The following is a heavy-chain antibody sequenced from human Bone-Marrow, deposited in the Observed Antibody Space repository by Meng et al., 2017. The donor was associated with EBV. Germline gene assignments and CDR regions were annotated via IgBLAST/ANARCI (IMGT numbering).Heavy chain of an antibody. D-gene: IGHD3-10*01. CDR2: FLPTLGAP. V-gene: IGHV1-69*01. CDR1: GSSFRSHA. J-gene: IGHJ4*02. CDR3: ASESGRGYAPDY. Sequence: QSAQPGAEGENAGSAVQVATKASGSSFRSHAISWVRQAPGQGLEWLGGFLPTLGAPNYAQKFHGRVSITADESTSTHYMDLSSLRSEDTAMYYCASESGRGYAPDYWGQGTLVTVSS.